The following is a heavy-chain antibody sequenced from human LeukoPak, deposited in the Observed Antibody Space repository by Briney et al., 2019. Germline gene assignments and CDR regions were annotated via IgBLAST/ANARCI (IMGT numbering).Heavy chain of an antibody. D-gene: IGHD6-13*01. CDR2: IYSGGST. CDR3: ARGYGIVDY. CDR1: GFTVSSNY. V-gene: IGHV3-66*02. J-gene: IGHJ4*02. Sequence: PGGSLRLSCGASGFTVSSNYMSWVRQAPGKGLEWVSVIYSGGSTYYADSVKGRFTISRDNSKNTLYLQMNSLRAEDTAVYYCARGYGIVDYWGQGTLVTVSS.